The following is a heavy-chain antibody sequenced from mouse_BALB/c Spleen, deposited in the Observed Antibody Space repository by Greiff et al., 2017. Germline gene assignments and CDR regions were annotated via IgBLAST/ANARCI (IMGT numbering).Heavy chain of an antibody. Sequence: VQLQQSGPSLVKPSQTLSLTCSVTGDSITSCYWNWIRKFPGNKLEYMGYISYSGSTYYNPSLKSRISITRDTSKNQYYLQLNSVTTEDTATYYCARYRVTYYFDYWGQGTTLTVSS. J-gene: IGHJ2*01. V-gene: IGHV3-8*02. D-gene: IGHD2-2*01. CDR3: ARYRVTYYFDY. CDR1: GDSITSCY. CDR2: ISYSGST.